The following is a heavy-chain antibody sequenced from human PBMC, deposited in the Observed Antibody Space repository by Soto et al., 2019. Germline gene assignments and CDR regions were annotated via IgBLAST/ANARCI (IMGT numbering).Heavy chain of an antibody. J-gene: IGHJ6*02. CDR1: GVTFSSYA. CDR2: IIPIFGTA. Sequence: GASVKVSCKASGVTFSSYAISWVRQAPGQGLEWMGGIIPIFGTANYAQKFQGRVTITADESTSTAYMELSSLRSEDTAVYYCARVTLNDFWSGYYPPGYYYYGMDVWGQGTTVTVSS. V-gene: IGHV1-69*13. D-gene: IGHD3-3*01. CDR3: ARVTLNDFWSGYYPPGYYYYGMDV.